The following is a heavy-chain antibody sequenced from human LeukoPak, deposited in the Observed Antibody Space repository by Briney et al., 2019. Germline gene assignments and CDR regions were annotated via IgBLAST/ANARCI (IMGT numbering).Heavy chain of an antibody. D-gene: IGHD5-12*01. Sequence: PGGSLRLSCAASGFTFSDYYMSWFRQAPGKGLEWVSYISSSSSTNYADSVKGRFTISRDNAKNTLHPQMNSLRAEDTAVYYCARGVGGSDDYWGQGTLVSVSS. J-gene: IGHJ4*02. V-gene: IGHV3-11*06. CDR2: ISSSSST. CDR3: ARGVGGSDDY. CDR1: GFTFSDYY.